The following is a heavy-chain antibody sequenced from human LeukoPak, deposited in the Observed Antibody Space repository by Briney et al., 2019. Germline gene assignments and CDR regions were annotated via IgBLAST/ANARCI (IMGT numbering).Heavy chain of an antibody. CDR1: GFTLSSYS. Sequence: GGSLRLSCAASGFTLSSYSMNWVRQAPRNGLEWVSSISSSSSYIYYADSVKGRFTISRDNAKNSLYLQMNSLRAEDTAVYYCARDDDGDAFDIWGQGTMVTVSS. CDR3: ARDDDGDAFDI. V-gene: IGHV3-21*01. J-gene: IGHJ3*02. D-gene: IGHD1-1*01. CDR2: ISSSSSYI.